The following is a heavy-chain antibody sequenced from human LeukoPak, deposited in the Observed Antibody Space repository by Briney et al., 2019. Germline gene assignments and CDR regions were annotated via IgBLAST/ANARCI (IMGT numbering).Heavy chain of an antibody. J-gene: IGHJ3*02. V-gene: IGHV3-21*01. CDR2: ISSSSSYI. Sequence: GGSLRLSCAASGFTFSSYSMNWVRQAPGKGLEWVSSISSSSSYIYYADSVKGRFTISRDNAKNSLYLQMNSLRAEDTAVYYCARSLGGGYNWNDDAFDIRGQGTMVTVSS. CDR3: ARSLGGGYNWNDDAFDI. D-gene: IGHD1-1*01. CDR1: GFTFSSYS.